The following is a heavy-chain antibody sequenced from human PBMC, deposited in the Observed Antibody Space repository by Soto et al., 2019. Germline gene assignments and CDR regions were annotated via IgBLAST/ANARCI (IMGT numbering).Heavy chain of an antibody. V-gene: IGHV1-69*06. D-gene: IGHD3-3*01. CDR2: VNPLSAKS. CDR1: GDTFASIA. Sequence: QVQLVQSGAEVMEPGSSVKVSCKSSGDTFASIAVSWMRHSPGEGLEWMGGVNPLSAKSIYAQRFQGRLTITAHRSTSTAYMEQHRLTNDDTAVYYCASAIEGVNFSEWLPCVSRGQGTLLIVSS. CDR3: ASAIEGVNFSEWLPCVS. J-gene: IGHJ4*02.